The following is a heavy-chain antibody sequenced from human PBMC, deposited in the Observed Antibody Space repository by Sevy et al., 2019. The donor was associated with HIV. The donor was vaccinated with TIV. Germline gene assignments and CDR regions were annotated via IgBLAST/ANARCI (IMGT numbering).Heavy chain of an antibody. CDR3: ARPRRDYYDSSGYLGFDI. CDR1: GFTFSSYD. V-gene: IGHV3-33*01. CDR2: IWYDGSNK. Sequence: GGSLRLSCAASGFTFSSYDMHWVRQAPGKGLEWVAVIWYDGSNKYYADSVKGRFTISRDNSKNTLYLQMNSLRAEDTAVYYCARPRRDYYDSSGYLGFDIWGQGTMVTVSS. D-gene: IGHD3-22*01. J-gene: IGHJ3*02.